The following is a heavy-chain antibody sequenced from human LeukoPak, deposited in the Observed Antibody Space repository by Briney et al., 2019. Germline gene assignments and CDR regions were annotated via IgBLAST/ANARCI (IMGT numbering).Heavy chain of an antibody. CDR3: TSLNRPPFYYGSGFFDY. J-gene: IGHJ4*02. Sequence: GRSLRLSCTASGFTFGDYAMSWFRQAPGKGLEWVGFIRSKAYGGTTEYAASVKGRFTISRDDSKSIAYLQMNSLKTEDTAVYYCTSLNRPPFYYGSGFFDYWGQGTLVTVSS. CDR2: IRSKAYGGTT. CDR1: GFTFGDYA. D-gene: IGHD3-10*01. V-gene: IGHV3-49*03.